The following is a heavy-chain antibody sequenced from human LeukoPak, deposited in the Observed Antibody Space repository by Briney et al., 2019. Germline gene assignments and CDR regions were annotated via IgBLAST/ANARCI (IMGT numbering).Heavy chain of an antibody. V-gene: IGHV3-23*01. CDR3: AKAPPDSYYYYYGMDV. CDR2: ISGSGGST. CDR1: GFIFSNYD. Sequence: GGSLRLSCAASGFIFSNYDMTWVRQAPGKGLEWVSAISGSGGSTYYADSVKGRFSISRDSSKNTLYLQMNSLRAEDTAVYYCAKAPPDSYYYYYGMDVWGQGTTVAVSS. J-gene: IGHJ6*02. D-gene: IGHD5-18*01.